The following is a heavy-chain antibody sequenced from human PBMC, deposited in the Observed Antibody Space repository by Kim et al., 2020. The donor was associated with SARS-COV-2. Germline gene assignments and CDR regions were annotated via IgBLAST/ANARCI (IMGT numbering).Heavy chain of an antibody. D-gene: IGHD2-2*01. CDR2: ISGSGGST. Sequence: GGSLRLSCAASGFTFSSYAMSWVRQAPGKGLEWVSTISGSGGSTYYADSVKGRFTISRDNSKNTLYLLMNSLRAEDTAVYYCAKDQYQLPQRYFDLWGRGTLVTVSS. CDR1: GFTFSSYA. V-gene: IGHV3-23*01. J-gene: IGHJ2*01. CDR3: AKDQYQLPQRYFDL.